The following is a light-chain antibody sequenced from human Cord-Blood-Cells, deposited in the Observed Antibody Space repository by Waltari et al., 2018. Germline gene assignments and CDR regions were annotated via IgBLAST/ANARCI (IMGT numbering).Light chain of an antibody. Sequence: DIQMTQSPSTLSPSVGDRVTITCRASQSISSWLAWYQQKPGKAPKLLIYDASSLESGVPSRFSGSGSETGFTLTISSLQPDEFATYYCQQYNSYWTFGQGTKVEIK. CDR2: DAS. V-gene: IGKV1-5*01. CDR1: QSISSW. J-gene: IGKJ1*01. CDR3: QQYNSYWT.